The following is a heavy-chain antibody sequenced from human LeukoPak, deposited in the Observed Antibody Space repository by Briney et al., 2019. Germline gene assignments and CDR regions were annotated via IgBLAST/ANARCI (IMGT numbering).Heavy chain of an antibody. CDR3: ARGHGGPHSGAFDI. J-gene: IGHJ3*02. V-gene: IGHV1-69*01. D-gene: IGHD4-23*01. CDR1: GGTFSSYA. Sequence: SVKVSCKASGGTFSSYAISWVRQAPGQGLEWMGGIIPIFGTANYAQKFQGRVTITADETTSTAYMELSSLRSEDTAVYYCARGHGGPHSGAFDIWGQGTMVTVSS. CDR2: IIPIFGTA.